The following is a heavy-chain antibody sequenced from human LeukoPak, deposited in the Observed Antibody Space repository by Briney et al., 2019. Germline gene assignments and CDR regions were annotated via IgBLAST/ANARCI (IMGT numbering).Heavy chain of an antibody. CDR1: GFTFSSYA. CDR2: ISYDGSNK. J-gene: IGHJ4*02. CDR3: ARDLDDYGGRFDY. D-gene: IGHD4-23*01. Sequence: PGRSLRLSCAASGFTFSSYAMHWVRQAPGKGLEWVAVISYDGSNKYYADSVKGRFTISRDNSKNTLYLQMNSLRAEDTAVYYCARDLDDYGGRFDYWGQGTLVTVSS. V-gene: IGHV3-30-3*01.